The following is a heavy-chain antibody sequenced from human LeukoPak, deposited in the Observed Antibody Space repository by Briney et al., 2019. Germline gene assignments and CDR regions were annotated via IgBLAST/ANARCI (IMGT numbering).Heavy chain of an antibody. CDR1: GFTFDDYA. V-gene: IGHV3-9*01. J-gene: IGHJ3*02. Sequence: GGSLRLSCAASGFTFDDYAMHWVRQAPGKGLEWVSGISWNSGSIGYADSVKGRFTISRDNAKNSLYLQMNSLRAEDTALYYCAKDSPRTRYSSSWYHDAFDIWGQGTMVTVSS. CDR2: ISWNSGSI. D-gene: IGHD6-13*01. CDR3: AKDSPRTRYSSSWYHDAFDI.